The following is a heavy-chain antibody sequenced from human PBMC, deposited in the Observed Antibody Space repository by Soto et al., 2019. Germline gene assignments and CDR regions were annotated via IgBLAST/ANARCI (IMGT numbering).Heavy chain of an antibody. Sequence: GGSLRLSCVGSGFSFSSYDMTWVRQAPGKGLEWVSTVSKTGLTTYYADSVKGRFTISRDNSKNTLSLQMNSLRAEDTALYYCAKRYCSGGGCAPFDHWGQGTLVTAPQ. CDR1: GFSFSSYD. CDR3: AKRYCSGGGCAPFDH. J-gene: IGHJ4*02. V-gene: IGHV3-23*01. D-gene: IGHD2-15*01. CDR2: VSKTGLTT.